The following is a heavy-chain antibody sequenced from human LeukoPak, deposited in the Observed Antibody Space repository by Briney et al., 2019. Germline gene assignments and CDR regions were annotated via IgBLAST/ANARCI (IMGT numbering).Heavy chain of an antibody. CDR3: ARSSGFMYYDFWRFDY. CDR2: IIPIFGTA. CDR1: GGTFSSYA. D-gene: IGHD3-3*01. Sequence: GASVKVSCKASGGTFSSYAISWVRQAPGQGLEWMGGIIPIFGTANYAQKFQGRVTITADESTSTAHMELSSLRSEDTAVYYCARSSGFMYYDFWRFDYWGQGTLVTVSS. J-gene: IGHJ4*02. V-gene: IGHV1-69*01.